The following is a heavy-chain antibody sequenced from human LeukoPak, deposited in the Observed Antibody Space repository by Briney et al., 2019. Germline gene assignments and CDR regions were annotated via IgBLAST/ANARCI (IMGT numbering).Heavy chain of an antibody. CDR3: AREDPSRGSYYAY. CDR1: GGSISSYQ. CDR2: IHSSGGT. J-gene: IGHJ4*02. Sequence: SETLSLTCTVSGGSISSYQWTWIRQPAGKALEWIGRIHSSGGTNYNPSLKTRVTMSVDTSKNQFSLRLYSVTAADTALYCCAREDPSRGSYYAYWGQGTLVTVSS. V-gene: IGHV4-4*07. D-gene: IGHD1-26*01.